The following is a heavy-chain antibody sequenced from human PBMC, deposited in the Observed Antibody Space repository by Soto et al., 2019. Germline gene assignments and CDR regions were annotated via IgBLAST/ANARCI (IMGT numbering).Heavy chain of an antibody. CDR2: IWYDGSKE. D-gene: IGHD3-3*01. CDR1: GFTFSSYG. J-gene: IGHJ6*02. CDR3: GRDVGVVFKKDFWSWYSGGGYYYGMDV. Sequence: PGGSLRLSCATSGFTFSSYGMHWVRQAPGKGLEGVAVIWYDGSKEYYIDSVKGRFSISRDNSKNTLYLQMNSLRSEDTAVYFWGRDVGVVFKKDFWSWYSGGGYYYGMDVWGQGTTVTV. V-gene: IGHV3-33*01.